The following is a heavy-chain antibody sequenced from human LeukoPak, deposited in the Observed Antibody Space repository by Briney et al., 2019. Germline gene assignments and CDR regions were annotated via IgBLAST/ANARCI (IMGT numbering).Heavy chain of an antibody. J-gene: IGHJ4*02. Sequence: GGSLRLSCAASGFTFSTYAMHWVRQAPGKGLEYVSAISSNGGTTYYANSVKGRFTISRDNSKNTLYLQMGSLRAEDMAVYYCARDQTSVVTSADYWAREPWSPSPQ. V-gene: IGHV3-64*01. CDR1: GFTFSTYA. CDR3: ARDQTSVVTSADY. D-gene: IGHD4-23*01. CDR2: ISSNGGTT.